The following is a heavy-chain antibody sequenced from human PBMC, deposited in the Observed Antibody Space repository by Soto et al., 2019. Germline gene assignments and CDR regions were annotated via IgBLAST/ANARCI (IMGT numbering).Heavy chain of an antibody. V-gene: IGHV4-59*08. Sequence: SETLSLTCTVSGGSISSYYWSWIRQPPGKGLEWIGYIYYSGSTNYNPSLKSRVTISVDTSKNQFSLKLSSVTAADTAVYYCARLWVATRLGDNYYYYYMDVWGKGTTVTVSS. CDR3: ARLWVATRLGDNYYYYYMDV. CDR1: GGSISSYY. J-gene: IGHJ6*03. CDR2: IYYSGST. D-gene: IGHD3-16*01.